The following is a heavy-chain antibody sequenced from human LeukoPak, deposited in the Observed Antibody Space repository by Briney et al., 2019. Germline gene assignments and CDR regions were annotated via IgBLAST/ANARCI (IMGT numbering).Heavy chain of an antibody. J-gene: IGHJ4*02. V-gene: IGHV3-48*03. D-gene: IGHD6-25*01. CDR2: INSADNVE. CDR1: GFSLRSSE. Sequence: GGSLRLSCAASGFSLRSSEMNWVRQAPGKGPEWVAHINSADNVEYYTDSVRGRFTMSRDNAKDLLYLQMNSLRDEDTAVYYCAPAESGWGQGTLVTVSS. CDR3: APAESG.